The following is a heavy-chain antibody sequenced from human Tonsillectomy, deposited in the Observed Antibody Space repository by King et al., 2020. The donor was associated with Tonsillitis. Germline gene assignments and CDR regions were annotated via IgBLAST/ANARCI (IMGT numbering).Heavy chain of an antibody. V-gene: IGHV3-30*18. Sequence: QLVQSGGGVVQPGRSLRLSCAASGFTFSSYGMHWVRQAPGKGLQWVAVISYDGTHKYYADSVRGRFTISRDNSKNTLFLQMNTLRAEDTAVYYCANHGDIGGFDYWGQGTLVTVSS. J-gene: IGHJ4*02. D-gene: IGHD4-17*01. CDR3: ANHGDIGGFDY. CDR1: GFTFSSYG. CDR2: ISYDGTHK.